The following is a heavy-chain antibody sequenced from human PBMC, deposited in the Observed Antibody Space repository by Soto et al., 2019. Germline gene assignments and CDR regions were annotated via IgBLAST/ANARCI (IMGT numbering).Heavy chain of an antibody. CDR3: ARTSGSSWSFDY. CDR1: GFTFSGYV. Sequence: EVQLVESGGGLVKPGGSLRLSCAASGFTFSGYVLNWVRQAPGRGLGWVSSISGTSTYLFYAESVKGRFTISRDNAKNSMFLQMSSLRAEDTAVYYCARTSGSSWSFDYWGQGNLVTVSS. J-gene: IGHJ4*02. CDR2: ISGTSTYL. V-gene: IGHV3-21*02. D-gene: IGHD6-13*01.